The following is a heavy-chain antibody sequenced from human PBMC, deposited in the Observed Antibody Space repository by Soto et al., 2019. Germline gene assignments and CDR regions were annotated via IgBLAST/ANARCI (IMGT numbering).Heavy chain of an antibody. CDR3: ARVNGVISATSPEDV. V-gene: IGHV1-69*13. Sequence: SVKVSCKASGGTFSSYAITWVRQAPGQGLEWMGRIIPLFGTANYALKFQGRVTIIADESTSTAYMELSSLRSDDTAVYYCARVNGVISATSPEDVWGQGTTVTVSS. CDR1: GGTFSSYA. CDR2: IIPLFGTA. D-gene: IGHD2-15*01. J-gene: IGHJ6*02.